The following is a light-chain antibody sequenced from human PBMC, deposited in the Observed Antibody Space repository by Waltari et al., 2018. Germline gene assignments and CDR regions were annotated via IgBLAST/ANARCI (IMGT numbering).Light chain of an antibody. CDR3: QQNYASPFT. V-gene: IGKV1-39*01. CDR1: QTVTSD. CDR2: SAS. Sequence: DIQMTQSPSSLSASIGDRVLITCRASQTVTSDLHWYQQRPGKPPKLLIYSASTLQRGVSSRFSGSGSATYFTLTINNLQPDDFATYFCQQNYASPFTFGQGTKLDMK. J-gene: IGKJ2*01.